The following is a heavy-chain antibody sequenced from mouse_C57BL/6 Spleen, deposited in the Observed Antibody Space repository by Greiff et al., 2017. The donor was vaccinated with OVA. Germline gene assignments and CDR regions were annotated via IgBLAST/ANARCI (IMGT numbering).Heavy chain of an antibody. D-gene: IGHD2-1*01. Sequence: EVQLQESGGGLVKPGGSLKLSCAASGFTFSDYGMHWVRQAPEKGLEWVAYISSGSSTIYYADTVKGRFTISRDNAKNTLFLQMTSLRSEDTARYYCARQGNCWYFDDWGTGTTVTVSS. V-gene: IGHV5-17*01. CDR3: ARQGNCWYFDD. CDR1: GFTFSDYG. J-gene: IGHJ1*03. CDR2: ISSGSSTI.